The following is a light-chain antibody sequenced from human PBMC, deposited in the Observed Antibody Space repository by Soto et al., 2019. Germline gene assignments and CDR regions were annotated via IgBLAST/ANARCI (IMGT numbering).Light chain of an antibody. J-gene: IGKJ5*01. CDR2: AAS. V-gene: IGKV1-9*01. CDR1: QGIRSY. CDR3: QQLNSYPIT. Sequence: DIQLTQSPSFLSASVGDRVTITCRASQGIRSYLAWYQQKPGKDPKLLIYAASTLQSGVPSRFSGSGSGTEFTLTTSSLQPEDFATYYCQQLNSYPITFGQGTRLEIK.